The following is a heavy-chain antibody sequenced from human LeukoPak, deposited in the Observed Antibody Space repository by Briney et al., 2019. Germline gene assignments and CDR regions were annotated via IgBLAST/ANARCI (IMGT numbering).Heavy chain of an antibody. CDR2: ISYDGSYK. CDR3: AKNYFDSTGHHTFDY. J-gene: IGHJ4*02. V-gene: IGHV3-30*18. CDR1: GFSFSSAG. D-gene: IGHD3-22*01. Sequence: PGRSLRLSCAASGFSFSSAGMHWVRQAPGKGLEWVAVISYDGSYKYNEDSVEGRFTISRDNFKNTLYLQMNSLRAEDTAVYYCAKNYFDSTGHHTFDYWGQGTLATVSS.